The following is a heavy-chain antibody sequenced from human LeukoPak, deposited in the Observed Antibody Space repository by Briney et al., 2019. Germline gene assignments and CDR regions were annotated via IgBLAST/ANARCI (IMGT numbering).Heavy chain of an antibody. V-gene: IGHV4-61*02. CDR1: GGSISSGSYY. J-gene: IGHJ6*03. CDR2: IYTSGST. Sequence: SQTLSLTXTVSGGSISSGSYYWSWIRQPAGKGLEWIGRIYTSGSTNYNPSLKSRVTISVDTSKNQFSLKLSSVTAADTAVYYCASVVVVPAAIFYYYYYMDVWGKGTTVTVSS. D-gene: IGHD2-2*01. CDR3: ASVVVVPAAIFYYYYYMDV.